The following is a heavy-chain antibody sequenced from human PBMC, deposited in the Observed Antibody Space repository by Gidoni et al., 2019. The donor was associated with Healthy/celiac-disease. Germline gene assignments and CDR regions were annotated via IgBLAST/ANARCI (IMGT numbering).Heavy chain of an antibody. J-gene: IGHJ6*02. Sequence: QVQLVQSGAEVKKPGASVKVSCKASGYTFTSYDINWVRQATGQGLEWMGWMNPNSGNTGYAQKFQGRVTMTMNTSISTAYMELSSLRSEDTAVYYCARARIMSTFRGVIVHYYGMDVWGQGNTVTVSS. D-gene: IGHD3-16*02. CDR1: GYTFTSYD. V-gene: IGHV1-8*01. CDR3: ARARIMSTFRGVIVHYYGMDV. CDR2: MNPNSGNT.